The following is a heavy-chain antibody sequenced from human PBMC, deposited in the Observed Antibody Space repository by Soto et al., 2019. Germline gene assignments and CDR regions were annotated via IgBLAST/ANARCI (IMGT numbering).Heavy chain of an antibody. CDR1: GFTFNIYA. CDR2: ISRYGDFT. Sequence: EVQLLESGGDLIQPGASLRLSCAASGFTFNIYAMAWVRQAPGKGLEWVSAISRYGDFTYYADSVEGRFTISRDNSKNTLYLQMNSLRAEDTALYYCAKDRYLDHDSRGYLFDNWGQGTLVTVSS. D-gene: IGHD3-22*01. J-gene: IGHJ4*02. V-gene: IGHV3-23*01. CDR3: AKDRYLDHDSRGYLFDN.